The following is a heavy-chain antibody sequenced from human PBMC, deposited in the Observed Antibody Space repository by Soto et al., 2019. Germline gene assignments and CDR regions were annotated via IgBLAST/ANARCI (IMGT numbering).Heavy chain of an antibody. J-gene: IGHJ6*02. CDR3: ARVGSITMDV. Sequence: PRGSLRLSCAASGFTFSTYNMNWVRQAPGRGLEWVSSISGSSSYIYYADSVKGRYTISRDNGKNSLYLQMNSLRVEDTAVYYCARVGSITMDVWGQGTTVTVSS. CDR2: ISGSSSYI. V-gene: IGHV3-21*06. CDR1: GFTFSTYN.